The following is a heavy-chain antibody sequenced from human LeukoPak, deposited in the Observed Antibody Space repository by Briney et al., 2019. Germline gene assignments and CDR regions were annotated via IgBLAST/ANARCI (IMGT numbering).Heavy chain of an antibody. CDR3: ARDIPPDYGDYDDFDY. CDR2: ISAYNGST. V-gene: IGHV1-18*01. Sequence: GASVKVSCKASGYTFTSYGISWVRQAPGQGLEWMGWISAYNGSTNYAQKLQGRVTMTTDTSTSTAYMELRSLRSDGTAVYYCARDIPPDYGDYDDFDYWGQGTLVTVSS. CDR1: GYTFTSYG. D-gene: IGHD4-17*01. J-gene: IGHJ4*02.